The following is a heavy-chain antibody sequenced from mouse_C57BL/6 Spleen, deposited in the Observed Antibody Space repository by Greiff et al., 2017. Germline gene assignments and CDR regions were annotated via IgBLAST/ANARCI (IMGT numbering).Heavy chain of an antibody. CDR3: ARFPPLKVTTRGDY. J-gene: IGHJ2*01. V-gene: IGHV1-55*01. CDR2: IYPGSGST. Sequence: QVQLQPPGAELVKPGASVKMSCKASGYTFPSSWITWVKQRPGQGLAWIGDIYPGSGSTNYNEKFKSKATLTVDTPSSTASMQLSSLTSEDSAVXYCARFPPLKVTTRGDYWGQGITLPVSS. D-gene: IGHD2-2*01. CDR1: GYTFPSSW.